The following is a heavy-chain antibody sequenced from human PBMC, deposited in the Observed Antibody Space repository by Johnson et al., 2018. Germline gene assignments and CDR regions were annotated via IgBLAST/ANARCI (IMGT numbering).Heavy chain of an antibody. Sequence: VSNSCTVSGGSISSYFWSWIRQPPGKGLEWIGYIYYSGSTYYNPSLKSRVTISIDTSKNQFSLKLSSVTAADTAVYYCARDKSRVGATPSYFQHWGQGTLVTVSS. D-gene: IGHD1-26*01. V-gene: IGHV4-59*13. CDR2: IYYSGST. J-gene: IGHJ1*01. CDR3: ARDKSRVGATPSYFQH. CDR1: GGSISSYF.